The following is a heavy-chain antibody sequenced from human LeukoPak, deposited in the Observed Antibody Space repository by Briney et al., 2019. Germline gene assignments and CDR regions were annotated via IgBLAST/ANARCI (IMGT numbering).Heavy chain of an antibody. Sequence: GGSLRLSCAASGFTFSNYAMTCVRQAPGKRLEWVSSLTASARSTYYAVSVRGRFTISRDDSKNTLYLQMNSLGAEDTAVYYCASNYRSGSYFPSPDYWGQGTLVTVSS. CDR3: ASNYRSGSYFPSPDY. J-gene: IGHJ4*02. V-gene: IGHV3-23*01. CDR1: GFTFSNYA. D-gene: IGHD3-10*01. CDR2: LTASARST.